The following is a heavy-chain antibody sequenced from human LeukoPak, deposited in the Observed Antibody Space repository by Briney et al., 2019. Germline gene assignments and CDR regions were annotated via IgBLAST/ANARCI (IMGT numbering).Heavy chain of an antibody. J-gene: IGHJ6*03. Sequence: AGGSLRLSCAASGFTFSSYSMNWVRQAPGKGLEWVSYISSSSSTIYYADSVKGRFTISRDNAKNSLYLQMNSLRAEDTAVYYCAKDGYEYSNYYYYYMDVWGKGTTVTVSS. CDR2: ISSSSSTI. V-gene: IGHV3-48*01. D-gene: IGHD6-6*01. CDR1: GFTFSSYS. CDR3: AKDGYEYSNYYYYYMDV.